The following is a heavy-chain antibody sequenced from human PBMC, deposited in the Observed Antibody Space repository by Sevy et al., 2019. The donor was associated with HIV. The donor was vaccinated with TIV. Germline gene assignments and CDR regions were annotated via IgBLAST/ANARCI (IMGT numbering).Heavy chain of an antibody. V-gene: IGHV3-15*01. CDR2: IKSNTDGATT. CDR3: TNLRITIFGVVFENYYYYYMDV. Sequence: GGSLRLSCEASGFTFSNAWMSWVRQTPGKGLEWVGRIKSNTDGATTKYAAPVKGRFTISRDDSKNTLYLQMNSLKTEDTAVYYCTNLRITIFGVVFENYYYYYMDVWGKGTTVTVSS. CDR1: GFTFSNAW. J-gene: IGHJ6*03. D-gene: IGHD3-3*01.